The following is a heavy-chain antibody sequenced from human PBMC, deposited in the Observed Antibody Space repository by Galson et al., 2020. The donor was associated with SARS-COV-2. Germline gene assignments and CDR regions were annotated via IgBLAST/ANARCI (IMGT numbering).Heavy chain of an antibody. D-gene: IGHD1-26*01. CDR3: AREGIVGASVGQGFDY. Sequence: GESLKISCAASGFTFSSYGMHWVRQAPGKGLEWVAVIWYDGSNKYYADSVKGRFTISRDNSKNTLYLQMNSLRAEDTAVYYCAREGIVGASVGQGFDYWGQGTLFTVSS. CDR1: GFTFSSYG. V-gene: IGHV3-33*01. CDR2: IWYDGSNK. J-gene: IGHJ4*02.